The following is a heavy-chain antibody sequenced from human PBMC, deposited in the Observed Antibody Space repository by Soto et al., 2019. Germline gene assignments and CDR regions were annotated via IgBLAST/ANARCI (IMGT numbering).Heavy chain of an antibody. CDR3: TTRYYDILTGPIFPYYYYGMDV. Sequence: PGGSLRLSCAGSGFTFSGSDIHWVRQASGKGLEWVGRIKSKASNYATSYGASVKGRFTVSRDDSENTLYLQMNSLKTEDTAVYYCTTRYYDILTGPIFPYYYYGMDVWGQGTTVTVSS. CDR2: IKSKASNYAT. CDR1: GFTFSGSD. V-gene: IGHV3-73*01. D-gene: IGHD3-9*01. J-gene: IGHJ6*02.